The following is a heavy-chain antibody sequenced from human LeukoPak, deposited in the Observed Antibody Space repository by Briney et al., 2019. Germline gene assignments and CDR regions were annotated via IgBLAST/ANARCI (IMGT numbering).Heavy chain of an antibody. CDR3: ARVSGLGYCSSTSCSPTTTYYYYGMDV. Sequence: SETLSLTCTVSGGSISSGGYYWSWIRQPPGKGLEWIGYIYYSGSTNYNPSLKSRVTISVDTSKNQFSLKLSSVTAADTAVYYCARVSGLGYCSSTSCSPTTTYYYYGMDVWGQGTTVTVSS. V-gene: IGHV4-61*08. D-gene: IGHD2-2*01. J-gene: IGHJ6*02. CDR1: GGSISSGGYY. CDR2: IYYSGST.